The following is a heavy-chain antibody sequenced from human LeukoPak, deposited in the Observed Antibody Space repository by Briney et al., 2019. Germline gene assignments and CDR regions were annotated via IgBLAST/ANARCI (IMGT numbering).Heavy chain of an antibody. CDR1: GGSISSSNW. D-gene: IGHD3-10*01. V-gene: IGHV4-4*02. Sequence: SETLSLTCAVSGGSISSSNWWSWVRQPPGKGLEWIGEIYHSGSTNYNPSLKSRVTISVDKSKNQFSLKLSSVTAAGTAVYYCARRVGSGSYYSTFDYWGQGTLVTVSS. CDR2: IYHSGST. J-gene: IGHJ4*02. CDR3: ARRVGSGSYYSTFDY.